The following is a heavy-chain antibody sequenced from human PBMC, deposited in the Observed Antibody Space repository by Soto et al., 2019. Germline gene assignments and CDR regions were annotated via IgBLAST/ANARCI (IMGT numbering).Heavy chain of an antibody. J-gene: IGHJ5*02. Sequence: PGGSLRLSCAASGFTFGTTDMSWVRQAPGEGLEWVSTIDGSGGITYYADSVKGRFTISRDNSRNTVYLQMNSLRGDDTALYCVKNSGWFNTRGQGALVTVSS. CDR2: IDGSGGIT. CDR3: VKNSGWFNT. V-gene: IGHV3-23*01. CDR1: GFTFGTTD. D-gene: IGHD3-10*01.